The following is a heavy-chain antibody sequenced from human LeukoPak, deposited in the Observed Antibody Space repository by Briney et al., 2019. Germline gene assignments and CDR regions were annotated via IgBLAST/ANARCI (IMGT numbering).Heavy chain of an antibody. V-gene: IGHV3-30*03. J-gene: IGHJ4*02. Sequence: PGGSLRLSCAASGFTFSSYSMNWVRQAPGKGLEWVAVISYDGSNKYYADSVKGRFTISRDNSKNTLYLQMNSLRAEDTAVYYCALPGYDSSGYYYFDYWGQGTLVTVSS. CDR2: ISYDGSNK. CDR3: ALPGYDSSGYYYFDY. CDR1: GFTFSSYS. D-gene: IGHD3-22*01.